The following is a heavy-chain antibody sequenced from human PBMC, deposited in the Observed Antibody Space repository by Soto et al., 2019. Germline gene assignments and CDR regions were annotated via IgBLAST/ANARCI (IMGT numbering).Heavy chain of an antibody. J-gene: IGHJ4*02. CDR1: GLTFGRRT. V-gene: IGHV3-23*01. CDR2: ITDTGGDA. D-gene: IGHD3-10*01. Sequence: EGSLSLSCIASGLTFGRRTLLWVRQAPREALNWVPTITDTGGDAKYADSVRGRFVNSRDNSKKTQYLQMTSLTAEDSAMYYCARGSTDSYPGSRIFDFWGRGTLVTVSS. CDR3: ARGSTDSYPGSRIFDF.